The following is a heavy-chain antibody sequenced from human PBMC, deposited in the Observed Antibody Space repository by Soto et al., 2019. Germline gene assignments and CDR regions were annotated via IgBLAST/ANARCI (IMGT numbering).Heavy chain of an antibody. Sequence: EVQLVESGGGLVQPGGSLRLSCAASGFTFSTYDMNWVRQAPGKGLEWISFISSTSPTTSYADSVRGRFTISRDDARNSLYLQMNGLRDDDTAVYYCARDRDGDEYFDSWGQGTLVTVSS. CDR2: ISSTSPTT. CDR1: GFTFSTYD. V-gene: IGHV3-48*02. J-gene: IGHJ4*02. D-gene: IGHD6-6*01. CDR3: ARDRDGDEYFDS.